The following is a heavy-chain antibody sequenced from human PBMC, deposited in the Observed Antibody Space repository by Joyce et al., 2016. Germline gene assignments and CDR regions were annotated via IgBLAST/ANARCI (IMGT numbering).Heavy chain of an antibody. V-gene: IGHV3-48*02. J-gene: IGHJ6*02. Sequence: EVQLVESGGGLIQPGGSLRITCAASGFTFSSFSMNWVRQTPGKGREWISYISSSSSSIYYADSVRGRFTISRDNAEMSLYLQMNSLRDDDRAVYYCARVSSGYGMDVWGQGTTVAVSS. CDR3: ARVSSGYGMDV. D-gene: IGHD6-6*01. CDR2: ISSSSSSI. CDR1: GFTFSSFS.